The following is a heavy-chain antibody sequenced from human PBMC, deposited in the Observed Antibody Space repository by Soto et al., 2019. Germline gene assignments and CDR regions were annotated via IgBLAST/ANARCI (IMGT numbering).Heavy chain of an antibody. D-gene: IGHD2-21*02. CDR2: ISGSGGST. CDR1: GFTFSSYA. J-gene: IGHJ5*02. V-gene: IGHV3-23*01. Sequence: PGGSLRLSCAASGFTFSSYAMSWVRQAPGKGLEWVSAISGSGGSTYYADSVKGRFTISRDNSKNTLYLQMNSLRAEDTAVYYCAKASVVSAIHCLRAWFAPWAQRTLVTVSS. CDR3: AKASVVSAIHCLRAWFAP.